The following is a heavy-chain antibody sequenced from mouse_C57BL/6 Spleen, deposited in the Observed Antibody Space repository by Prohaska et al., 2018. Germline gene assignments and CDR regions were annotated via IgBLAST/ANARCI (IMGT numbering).Heavy chain of an antibody. V-gene: IGHV1-77*01. J-gene: IGHJ2*01. CDR3: ARSGYYYGSSPSFDS. CDR2: IGPGSGST. Sequence: QVQLKQSGAELVKPGTSVKISCKASGYTFTDYYINWVNQRPGQGLEWLGKIGPGSGSTYYNEKFKGKATLTADKPCRTAYMQLSSLTSEYSAVYFCARSGYYYGSSPSFDSGGQGTTLTVSS. CDR1: GYTFTDYY. D-gene: IGHD1-1*01.